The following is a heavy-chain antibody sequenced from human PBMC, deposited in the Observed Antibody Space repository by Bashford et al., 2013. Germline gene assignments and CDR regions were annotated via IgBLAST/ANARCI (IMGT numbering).Heavy chain of an antibody. V-gene: IGHV4-34*01. CDR2: INQSGST. CDR3: ARSQWLVPNFDY. Sequence: WIRQPPGKGLEWIGEINQSGSTNYNPSLKSRVTTSVDTSKNQFSLKLSSVTAADTAVYYCARSQWLVPNFDYVGPGNPGHRLL. J-gene: IGHJ4*02. D-gene: IGHD6-19*01.